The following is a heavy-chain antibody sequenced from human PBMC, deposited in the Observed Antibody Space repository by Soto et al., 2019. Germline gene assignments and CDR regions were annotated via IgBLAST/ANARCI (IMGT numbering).Heavy chain of an antibody. CDR3: VRDGAKTLRDWFDP. CDR2: IYAPGTT. V-gene: IGHV4-4*07. J-gene: IGHJ5*02. Sequence: SETLSLTCTVSGASISGFYWSWIRKSAGKGLEWIGRIYAPGTTDYNPPLKSRVMMSVDTSKKQFSLKLRSVTAADTAVYYCVRDGAKTLRDWFDPWGQGISVTVS. D-gene: IGHD1-26*01. CDR1: GASISGFY.